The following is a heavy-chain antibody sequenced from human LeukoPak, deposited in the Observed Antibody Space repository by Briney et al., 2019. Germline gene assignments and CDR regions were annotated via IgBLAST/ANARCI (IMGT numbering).Heavy chain of an antibody. V-gene: IGHV4-39*01. CDR2: IYYSGST. CDR1: GGSISSSNYY. J-gene: IGHJ5*02. Sequence: SETLSLTCTVSGGSISSSNYYWGWIRQPPGKGLEWIGTIYYSGSTYYNPSLKSRLTMSVDTSKNQFSLRLSSVTAADTALYYCAIHRMITGPYNWFDPWGQGTLVTVSS. D-gene: IGHD1-14*01. CDR3: AIHRMITGPYNWFDP.